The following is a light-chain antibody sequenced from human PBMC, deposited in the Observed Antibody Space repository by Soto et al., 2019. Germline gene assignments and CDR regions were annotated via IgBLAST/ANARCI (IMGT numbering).Light chain of an antibody. J-gene: IGKJ2*01. CDR2: GAS. Sequence: EIVLTQSPGTLSLSPGESATLSCRASQSLSTRYIAWYQQKAGQAPRLLIYGASTRATGIPDSFRGSGSGTDFTLTISRLEPEDFAVYDCQQYASSMVYTFGQGTKLDIK. CDR1: QSLSTRY. CDR3: QQYASSMVYT. V-gene: IGKV3-20*01.